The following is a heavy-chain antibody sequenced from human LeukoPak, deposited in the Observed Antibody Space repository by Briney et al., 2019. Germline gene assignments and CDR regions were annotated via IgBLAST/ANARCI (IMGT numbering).Heavy chain of an antibody. V-gene: IGHV1-2*02. Sequence: GASVKVSCKASGYTFTGYYIHWVRQGPGQGLEWMGWINPNSGGTNYAQKFQGRVTMTRDTSISTAYMELSRLTSDDTAVYYCASGILYCSGGSCYGYFDYWGQGTLVTVSS. CDR2: INPNSGGT. CDR1: GYTFTGYY. D-gene: IGHD2-15*01. CDR3: ASGILYCSGGSCYGYFDY. J-gene: IGHJ4*02.